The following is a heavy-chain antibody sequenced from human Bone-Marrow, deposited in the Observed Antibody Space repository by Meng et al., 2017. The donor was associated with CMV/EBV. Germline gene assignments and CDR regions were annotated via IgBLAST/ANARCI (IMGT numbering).Heavy chain of an antibody. J-gene: IGHJ6*02. Sequence: SVKVSCKASGGTLSSYTISWVRQAPGQGLEWMGGIIPIFGTANYAQKFQGRVTITTDESTSTAYMELSSLRSEDTAVYYCARGTHYDFWSGYQPNYYYYGMDVWGQGTTVTVSS. CDR1: GGTLSSYT. CDR2: IIPIFGTA. CDR3: ARGTHYDFWSGYQPNYYYYGMDV. V-gene: IGHV1-69*05. D-gene: IGHD3-3*01.